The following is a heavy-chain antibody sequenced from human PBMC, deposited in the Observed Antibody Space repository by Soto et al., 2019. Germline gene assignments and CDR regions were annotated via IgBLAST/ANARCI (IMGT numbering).Heavy chain of an antibody. CDR3: AKSFAVVTFDV. J-gene: IGHJ4*02. CDR1: GGSLTSYY. Sequence: QVQLQESDPGLVKPSETLSLTCSVSGGSLTSYYWSWIRQPPGKGLEWIGYTDSSGSTSYNPSLKSRVTIIVDTSKNQFSLRLSSVTAADTAMFYCAKSFAVVTFDVWGLGTLVTVSS. V-gene: IGHV4-59*01. D-gene: IGHD3-3*01. CDR2: TDSSGST.